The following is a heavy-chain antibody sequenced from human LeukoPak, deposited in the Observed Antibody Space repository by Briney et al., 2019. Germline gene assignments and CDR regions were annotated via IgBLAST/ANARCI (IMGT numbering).Heavy chain of an antibody. J-gene: IGHJ4*02. V-gene: IGHV1-3*01. CDR2: INAGNGNT. CDR1: GYTFNTYA. D-gene: IGHD6-13*01. Sequence: ASVKVSCKASGYTFNTYAIHWVRQAPGQRPEWMGWINAGNGNTKSSQKFQGRVTLTRDKSASTAYMELSSLTSEDTAVYYCARLAAPQSPNFDYWGQGTLVTVSS. CDR3: ARLAAPQSPNFDY.